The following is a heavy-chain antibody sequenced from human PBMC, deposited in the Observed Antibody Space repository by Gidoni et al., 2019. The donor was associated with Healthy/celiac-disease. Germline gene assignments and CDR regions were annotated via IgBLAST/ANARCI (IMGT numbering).Heavy chain of an antibody. J-gene: IGHJ6*02. CDR3: ARDGAVAGMSNYYYYYGMDV. CDR2: ISSSGSTI. Sequence: EVQLVESGGGLVQPGGSLRLSCAASGFTFSSYEMNWVRQAPGKGLEWVSYISSSGSTIYYADSVKGRFTISRDNAKNSLYLQMNSLRAEDTAVYYCARDGAVAGMSNYYYYYGMDVWGQGTTVTVSS. CDR1: GFTFSSYE. D-gene: IGHD6-19*01. V-gene: IGHV3-48*03.